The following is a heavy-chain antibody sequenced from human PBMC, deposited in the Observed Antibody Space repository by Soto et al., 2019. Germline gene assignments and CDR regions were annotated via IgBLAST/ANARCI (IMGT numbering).Heavy chain of an antibody. D-gene: IGHD3-10*01. Sequence: GGSLRLSCAASGFTFDDYAMHWVRQAPGKGLEWVSGISWNSGSIGYADSVKGRFTISRDNAKNSLYLQMNSLRAEDTALYYCAKDMYAEEVITKPDAFDIWGQGTMVTVSS. CDR3: AKDMYAEEVITKPDAFDI. J-gene: IGHJ3*02. CDR2: ISWNSGSI. CDR1: GFTFDDYA. V-gene: IGHV3-9*01.